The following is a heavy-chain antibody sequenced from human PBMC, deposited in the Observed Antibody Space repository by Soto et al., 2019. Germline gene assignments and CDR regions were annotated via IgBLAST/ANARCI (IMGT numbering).Heavy chain of an antibody. J-gene: IGHJ4*02. CDR2: INHSGST. CDR3: ARGFGEITIFGVVTVPTINFDY. CDR1: GGSFSGYY. Sequence: SETLSLTCAVYGGSFSGYYWSWIRQPPGKGLEWIGEINHSGSTNYNPSLKSRVTISVDTSKNQFSLKLSSVTAADTAVYYCARGFGEITIFGVVTVPTINFDYWGQGTLVTV. V-gene: IGHV4-34*01. D-gene: IGHD3-3*01.